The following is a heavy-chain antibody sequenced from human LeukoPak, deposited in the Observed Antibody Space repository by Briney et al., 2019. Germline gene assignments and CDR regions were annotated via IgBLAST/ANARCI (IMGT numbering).Heavy chain of an antibody. CDR1: GYTFTSCD. CDR2: MNPNSGNT. J-gene: IGHJ6*03. D-gene: IGHD1-26*01. Sequence: ASVKVSCKASGYTFTSCDINWVRQATGQGLEWMGRMNPNSGNTGYAQKFQGRVTMTRNTSISTAYMELSSLRSEDTAVYYCARVGDGSGSGSSQYYYYYYMDVWGKGTTVTVSS. CDR3: ARVGDGSGSGSSQYYYYYYMDV. V-gene: IGHV1-8*01.